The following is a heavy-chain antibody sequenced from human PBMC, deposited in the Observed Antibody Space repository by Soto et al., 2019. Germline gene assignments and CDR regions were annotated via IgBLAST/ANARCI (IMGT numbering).Heavy chain of an antibody. Sequence: GASVKVSYKASGYSFTTYVTFWVRQAPGQGLEWMGWISPYNGQTNYAQNLQGRVSMSTDTSTTTAYMELSSIRSDDTAVYYCARPYDSSQSPRFDYWGQGTLVTVSS. D-gene: IGHD3-22*01. CDR2: ISPYNGQT. CDR1: GYSFTTYV. V-gene: IGHV1-18*01. J-gene: IGHJ4*02. CDR3: ARPYDSSQSPRFDY.